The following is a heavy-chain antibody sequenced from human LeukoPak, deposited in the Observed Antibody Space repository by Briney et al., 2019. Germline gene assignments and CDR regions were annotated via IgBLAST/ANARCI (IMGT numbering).Heavy chain of an antibody. CDR2: IRSKAYGGTT. CDR1: GFTFGDYA. CDR3: TRGVSSGYYNPTDY. V-gene: IGHV3-49*04. Sequence: GGSLRLSCTASGFTFGDYAMSWVRQAPGKGLEGVGCIRSKAYGGTTEYAASVKGRCTISRDDSKSIAYLQMNSLKTKDTAVYYCTRGVSSGYYNPTDYWGQGTLVTVSS. J-gene: IGHJ4*02. D-gene: IGHD3-22*01.